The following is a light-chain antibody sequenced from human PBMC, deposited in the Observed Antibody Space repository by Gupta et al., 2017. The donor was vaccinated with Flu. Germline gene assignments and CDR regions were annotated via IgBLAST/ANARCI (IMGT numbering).Light chain of an antibody. CDR3: QQYYSYPPLT. CDR1: QGISSY. Sequence: AIRMTQSPSSFSASTGDRVTITCRASQGISSYLAWYQQKPGKAPKLLIYAASTLQSRVPSRFSGCGSGTDFTLTISCLQSEDFATYYCQQYYSYPPLTFGGGTKVEIK. J-gene: IGKJ4*01. CDR2: AAS. V-gene: IGKV1-8*01.